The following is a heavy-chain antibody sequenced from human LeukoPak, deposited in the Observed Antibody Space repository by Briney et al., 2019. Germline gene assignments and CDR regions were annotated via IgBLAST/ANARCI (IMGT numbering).Heavy chain of an antibody. CDR2: ISGSGGST. J-gene: IGHJ4*02. Sequence: GGSLRLSCAASGFTFSSYAMSWVRQAPGKGLEWVSAISGSGGSTYYADSVKGRFTISRDNSKNTLYLQMNSLRAEDTAVYYCAKDRSIILWFGELLGYWGQGTLVTASS. V-gene: IGHV3-23*01. CDR3: AKDRSIILWFGELLGY. D-gene: IGHD3-10*01. CDR1: GFTFSSYA.